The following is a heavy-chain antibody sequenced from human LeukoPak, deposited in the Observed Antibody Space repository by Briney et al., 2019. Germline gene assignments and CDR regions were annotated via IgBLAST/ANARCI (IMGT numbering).Heavy chain of an antibody. D-gene: IGHD2-15*01. Sequence: SETLSLTCTVSGGSISTSNYYWGWIRQPPGKGLEWIGNIFYSGSTYYSPSLRSRVTISLDTSKNQFSLKLSSVTAADTAVYYCARVRGCSGGSCYGRWHYYYYYMDVWGKGTTVTVSS. V-gene: IGHV4-39*07. CDR2: IFYSGST. CDR3: ARVRGCSGGSCYGRWHYYYYYMDV. J-gene: IGHJ6*03. CDR1: GGSISTSNYY.